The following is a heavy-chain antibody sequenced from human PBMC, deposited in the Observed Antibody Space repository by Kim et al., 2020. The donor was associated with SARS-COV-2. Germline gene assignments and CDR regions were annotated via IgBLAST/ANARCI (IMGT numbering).Heavy chain of an antibody. CDR3: ARVGTMVRGGFPFFDY. Sequence: SETLSLTCTVSGGSISSGGYYWSWIRQHPGKGLEWIGYIYYSGSTYYNPSLKSRVTISVDTSKNQFSLKLSSVTAADTAVYYCARVGTMVRGGFPFFDYCGQGTLVTVSS. J-gene: IGHJ4*02. D-gene: IGHD3-10*01. V-gene: IGHV4-31*03. CDR1: GGSISSGGYY. CDR2: IYYSGST.